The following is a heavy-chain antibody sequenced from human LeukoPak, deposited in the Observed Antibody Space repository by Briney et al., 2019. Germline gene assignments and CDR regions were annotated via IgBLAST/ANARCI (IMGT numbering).Heavy chain of an antibody. V-gene: IGHV1-8*01. D-gene: IGHD1-14*01. CDR3: VRDAEGAGISVNFWFDP. J-gene: IGHJ5*02. CDR1: GFTFTRYD. CDR2: MNPNNGNT. Sequence: GASVKVSCTASGFTFTRYDINWVRQASGQGLEWMGWMNPNNGNTGYAQKFQGRVTMTRDTYTNTAYMELRGPRPEDTAVYYCVRDAEGAGISVNFWFDPWGQGTLVTVSS.